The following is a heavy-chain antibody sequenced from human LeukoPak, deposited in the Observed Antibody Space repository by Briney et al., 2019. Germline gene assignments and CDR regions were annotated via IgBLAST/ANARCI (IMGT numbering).Heavy chain of an antibody. CDR1: GYIFGSYW. Sequence: GESLKISCKGFGYIFGSYWIAWVRQTPGKGLEWMGITYPGDSETRYSPSFQGQVTISADKSISTAYLQWSSLKASDTAMYYCARGGDYYDSSGYLRWGQGTLVTVSS. J-gene: IGHJ4*02. CDR2: TYPGDSET. V-gene: IGHV5-51*01. D-gene: IGHD3-22*01. CDR3: ARGGDYYDSSGYLR.